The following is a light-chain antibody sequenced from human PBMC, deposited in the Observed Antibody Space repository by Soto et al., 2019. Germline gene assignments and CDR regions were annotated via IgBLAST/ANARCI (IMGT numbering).Light chain of an antibody. CDR1: QSVSSSY. J-gene: IGKJ1*01. V-gene: IGKV3D-15*01. CDR2: GAS. Sequence: PGEIATLSCRASQSVSSSYLAWYQQKPGQAPRLLIYGASTRATGIPERFSGSGSGTEFTLTISSLQSEDFAVYYCQQYTNWPKTFGRGTKVDIK. CDR3: QQYTNWPKT.